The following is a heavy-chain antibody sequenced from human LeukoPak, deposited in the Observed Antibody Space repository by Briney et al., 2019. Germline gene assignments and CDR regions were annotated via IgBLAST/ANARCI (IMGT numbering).Heavy chain of an antibody. CDR1: GFTFRSHG. J-gene: IGHJ4*02. CDR3: ARGCGGSAACYIIDY. V-gene: IGHV3-33*01. Sequence: GGSLRLSCAASGFTFRSHGMHWVRQAPGKGLEWVTIIWNDGSNKNYVDSVKGRFIISRDNSKNTLYLQMNSLRAEDTAVYYCARGCGGSAACYIIDYWGQGTLVTVSS. CDR2: IWNDGSNK. D-gene: IGHD2-15*01.